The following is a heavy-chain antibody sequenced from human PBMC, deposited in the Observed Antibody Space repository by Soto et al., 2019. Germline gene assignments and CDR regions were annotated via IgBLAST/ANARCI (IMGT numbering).Heavy chain of an antibody. CDR1: GFTFDDYA. CDR3: GRGELRPGLAY. D-gene: IGHD1-7*01. CDR2: ISWNSGSI. V-gene: IGHV3-9*01. Sequence: PGGSLRLSCAASGFTFDDYAMHWVRQAPGKGLEWVSGISWNSGSIGYADSVKGRFTISRDTSKNTLSLQMNSLRVEDTAVYYCGRGELRPGLAYWGKGTLVPVSP. J-gene: IGHJ4*02.